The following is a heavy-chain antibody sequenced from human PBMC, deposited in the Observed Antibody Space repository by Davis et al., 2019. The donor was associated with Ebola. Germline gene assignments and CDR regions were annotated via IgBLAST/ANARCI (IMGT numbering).Heavy chain of an antibody. CDR1: GYTFTAYY. J-gene: IGHJ4*02. Sequence: ASVKVSCKASGYTFTAYYIQWVRQAPGQGLEWMGWINPHNGNTNYAQNVQGRVTMTTDTSTSTAYMEVGSLRPDDTAVYYCARAQFPTTSDHWGQGTLVTVSS. D-gene: IGHD1-1*01. V-gene: IGHV1-18*04. CDR3: ARAQFPTTSDH. CDR2: INPHNGNT.